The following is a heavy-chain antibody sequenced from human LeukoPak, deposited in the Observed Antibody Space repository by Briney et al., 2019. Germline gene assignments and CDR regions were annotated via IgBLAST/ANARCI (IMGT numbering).Heavy chain of an antibody. J-gene: IGHJ4*02. CDR1: GFTFSSYS. V-gene: IGHV3-21*01. D-gene: IGHD5-12*01. CDR2: ISSSSSYI. Sequence: GGSLRLSCAASGFTFSSYSMKRVRQAPGKGLEWVSSISSSSSYIYYADSVKGRFTISRDNAKNSLYLQMNSLRAEDTAVYYCAREGSGYDYNFDYWCQGTLVTVSS. CDR3: AREGSGYDYNFDY.